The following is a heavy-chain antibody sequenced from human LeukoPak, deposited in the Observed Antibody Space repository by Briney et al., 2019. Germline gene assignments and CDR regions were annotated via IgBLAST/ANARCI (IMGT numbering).Heavy chain of an antibody. CDR3: ARELRYFDWLSPFDY. CDR1: GFTFSSYA. J-gene: IGHJ4*01. CDR2: ISYDGSNK. D-gene: IGHD3-9*01. Sequence: GGSLRLSCAASGFTFSSYAMHWVRQAPGKGLEWVAVISYDGSNKYYADSVKGRFTISRDNSKNTLYLQMNSLRAEDTAVYYCARELRYFDWLSPFDYWGQEPWSPSPQ. V-gene: IGHV3-30-3*01.